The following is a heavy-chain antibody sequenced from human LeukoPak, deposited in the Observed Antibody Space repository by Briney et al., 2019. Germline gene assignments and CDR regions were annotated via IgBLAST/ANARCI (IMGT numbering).Heavy chain of an antibody. CDR1: GFTFSSYG. V-gene: IGHV3-30*02. Sequence: GGSLRLSCAASGFTFSSYGMHWVRQAPGKGLEWVAFIRYDGSNKYYADSVKGRFTISRDNSKNTLYLQMNSLRAEDTAVYYCARGGYDFWSGRQNAFDIWGQGTMVTVSS. CDR2: IRYDGSNK. CDR3: ARGGYDFWSGRQNAFDI. D-gene: IGHD3-3*01. J-gene: IGHJ3*02.